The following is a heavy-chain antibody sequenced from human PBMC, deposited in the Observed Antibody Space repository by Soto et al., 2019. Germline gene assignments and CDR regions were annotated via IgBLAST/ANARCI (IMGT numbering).Heavy chain of an antibody. J-gene: IGHJ6*02. CDR2: IKQDGSEE. V-gene: IGHV3-7*01. Sequence: EVQLVESGGGLVQPGGSLRLSCVDSGFTFSSYWMSWVRQAPVKGLEWVGNIKQDGSEENYVDSVKGRFTISRDNAKNPRDLQMNSLRAEETAVYYCARIAASGRGWDVWGQGTTVVVSS. CDR3: ARIAASGRGWDV. CDR1: GFTFSSYW. D-gene: IGHD6-13*01.